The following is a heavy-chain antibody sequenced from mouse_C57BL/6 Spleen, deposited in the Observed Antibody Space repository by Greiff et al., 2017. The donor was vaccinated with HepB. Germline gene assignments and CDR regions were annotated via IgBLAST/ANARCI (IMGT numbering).Heavy chain of an antibody. CDR1: GYTFTSYW. J-gene: IGHJ2*01. V-gene: IGHV1-69*01. Sequence: QVQLQQPGAELVMPGASVKLSCKASGYTFTSYWMHWVKQRPGQGLEWIGEIDPSDSYTNYNQKFKGKSTLTVDKSSSTAYMQLSSLTSEDSAVYYGARRAAQATGYFDDWGQGTTLTVAS. D-gene: IGHD3-2*02. CDR3: ARRAAQATGYFDD. CDR2: IDPSDSYT.